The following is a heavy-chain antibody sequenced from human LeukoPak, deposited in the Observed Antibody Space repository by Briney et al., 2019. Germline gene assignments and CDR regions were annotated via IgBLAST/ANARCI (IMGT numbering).Heavy chain of an antibody. CDR1: GASIRTFY. CDR3: ARGIGNSSGTRFDP. Sequence: SETLSLTCTVSGASIRTFYWTWIRQPPGKGLEWIAYISYSGSTTYNPSLNSRATISLDTSKNQFSLNLNSLTAADTAVYYCARGIGNSSGTRFDPWGQGTLVTVSS. D-gene: IGHD3-22*01. J-gene: IGHJ5*02. CDR2: ISYSGST. V-gene: IGHV4-59*01.